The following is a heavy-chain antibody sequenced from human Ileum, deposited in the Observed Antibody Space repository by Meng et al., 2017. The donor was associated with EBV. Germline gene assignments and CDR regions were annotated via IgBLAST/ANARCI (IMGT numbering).Heavy chain of an antibody. V-gene: IGHV3-11*01. D-gene: IGHD5-12*01. CDR2: ITSSGHAV. Sequence: VPLVGLGGGLVKPGGSLRLSCAASGFTFSDYYMSWIRQAPGKGLEWLSYITSSGHAVEYADSVKGRFTISRDNAKNSLYLQMNSLRAEDTAVYYCARENSGGFSGCDYWGQGTLVTVSS. J-gene: IGHJ4*02. CDR1: GFTFSDYY. CDR3: ARENSGGFSGCDY.